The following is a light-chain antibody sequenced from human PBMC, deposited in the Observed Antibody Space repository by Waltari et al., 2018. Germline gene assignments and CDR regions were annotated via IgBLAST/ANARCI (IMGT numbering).Light chain of an antibody. V-gene: IGLV2-11*01. CDR3: CSYGGSSWV. CDR1: SSDVGGYNY. CDR2: DVT. J-gene: IGLJ3*02. Sequence: QSALTQPRSVSGSPGQSVTISCTGTSSDVGGYNYVSWYQHLPGKAPKLIIYDVTKLPSGVPDRCSGSKSGNTASLTISGLLGEDEADYYCCSYGGSSWVFGGGTKLTVL.